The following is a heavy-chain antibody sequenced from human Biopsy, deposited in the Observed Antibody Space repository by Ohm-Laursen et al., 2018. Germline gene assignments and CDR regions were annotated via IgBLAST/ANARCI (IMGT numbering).Heavy chain of an antibody. CDR3: AKDLSVYYYYGMDV. CDR1: GFTFTTYG. CDR2: GSYDQITK. V-gene: IGHV3-30*18. J-gene: IGHJ6*02. D-gene: IGHD5/OR15-5a*01. Sequence: SLRLSFTAPGFTFTTYGKHWVRLAPRKGLERVAVGSYDQITKHYADSVRGRFTISRDNSKNTLYLQGNSLRAEDTAVYYYAKDLSVYYYYGMDVWGQGTTVTVSS.